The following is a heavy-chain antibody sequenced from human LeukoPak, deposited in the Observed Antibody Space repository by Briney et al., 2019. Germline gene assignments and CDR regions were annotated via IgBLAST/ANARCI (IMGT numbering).Heavy chain of an antibody. CDR1: EFTVSSTY. Sequence: GGSLRLSCAASEFTVSSTYITWLRQAPGKGLEWVSVIYPGGSALYADSVQGRFTISRDISQNMVYLQINNLRAEDTAVYYCARDRRSGLGHAFDIWGQGTMVTVSS. D-gene: IGHD3-3*01. V-gene: IGHV3-53*01. J-gene: IGHJ3*02. CDR3: ARDRRSGLGHAFDI. CDR2: IYPGGSA.